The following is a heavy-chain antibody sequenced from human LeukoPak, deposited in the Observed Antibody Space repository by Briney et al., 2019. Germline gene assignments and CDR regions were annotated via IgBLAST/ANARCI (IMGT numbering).Heavy chain of an antibody. D-gene: IGHD3-3*01. CDR1: GFTFDDYA. V-gene: IGHV3-43*02. CDR2: ICGDGGST. Sequence: GGSLRLSCAASGFTFDDYAMHWVRQASGKGLEWVSLICGDGGSTYYADSVKGRFTISRDNSKNSLYLQMNSLRTEDTALYYCAKDISNYDFWSGFYNWGQGTLVTVSS. J-gene: IGHJ4*02. CDR3: AKDISNYDFWSGFYN.